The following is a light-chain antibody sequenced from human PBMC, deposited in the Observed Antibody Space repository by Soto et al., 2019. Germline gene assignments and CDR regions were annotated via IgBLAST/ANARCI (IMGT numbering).Light chain of an antibody. CDR1: QNVSRF. Sequence: TLSLSPGERATLSCRASQNVSRFLAWYQRRPGQAPRLLIYDASKRASDIPARFSGSGSGTDFTLTISSLEPEDSAVYYCQQRSNWPPLTFGGGIKVDIK. J-gene: IGKJ4*01. V-gene: IGKV3-11*01. CDR3: QQRSNWPPLT. CDR2: DAS.